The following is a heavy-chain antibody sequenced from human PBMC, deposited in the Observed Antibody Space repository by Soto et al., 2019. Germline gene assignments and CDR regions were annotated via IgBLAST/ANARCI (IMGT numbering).Heavy chain of an antibody. CDR1: GGSISNYY. CDR2: FYASGYT. D-gene: IGHD6-13*01. Sequence: LSLTCAVSGGSISNYYWSWIRQPTGKGLEWIGRFYASGYTNYNPSLKSRVTMSLDISKNQFSLRLSSVTAADTAVYYCARGKQVEMSDYWGQGILRTFS. V-gene: IGHV4-4*07. J-gene: IGHJ4*02. CDR3: ARGKQVEMSDY.